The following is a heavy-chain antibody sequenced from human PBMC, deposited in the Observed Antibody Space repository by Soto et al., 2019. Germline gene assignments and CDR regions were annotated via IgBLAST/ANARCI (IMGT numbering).Heavy chain of an antibody. V-gene: IGHV3-11*01. CDR3: VRPYYSSSWFPLDR. D-gene: IGHD6-13*01. Sequence: VGSLRLSCTGSGFDFGDYYMSWIRQAPGKGLEWVSYIDSGDGTTYYTDSVKGRFTISRDNAKKTVYLQMSSLRVEDTALYYCVRPYYSSSWFPLDRWGQGTLVTVSS. J-gene: IGHJ5*02. CDR1: GFDFGDYY. CDR2: IDSGDGTT.